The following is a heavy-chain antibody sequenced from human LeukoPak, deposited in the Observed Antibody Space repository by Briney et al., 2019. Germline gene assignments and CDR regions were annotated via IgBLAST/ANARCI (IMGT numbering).Heavy chain of an antibody. CDR1: GGSISSYY. D-gene: IGHD6-6*01. CDR2: IYYSGST. Sequence: SETLSLTCTVSGGSISSYYWSWIRQPPGEGLEWIGYIYYSGSTNHNPSLQSRVTISVDTSKNQFSLKLTSVTAADTAVYYCASFIAGRGLDYWGQGTLVTVSS. V-gene: IGHV4-59*01. CDR3: ASFIAGRGLDY. J-gene: IGHJ4*02.